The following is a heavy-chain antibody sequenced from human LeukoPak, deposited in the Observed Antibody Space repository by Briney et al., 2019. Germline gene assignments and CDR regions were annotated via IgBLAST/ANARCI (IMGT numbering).Heavy chain of an antibody. D-gene: IGHD6-19*01. CDR1: GFTFSSYG. J-gene: IGHJ5*02. V-gene: IGHV3-9*01. Sequence: GGSLRLSCAASGFTFSSYGMHWVRQAPGKGLEWVSGISWNSGSIGYADSVKGRFTISRDNAKNSLYLQMNSLRAEDTALYYCAKDAHSSGWYFWFDPWGQGTLVTVSS. CDR3: AKDAHSSGWYFWFDP. CDR2: ISWNSGSI.